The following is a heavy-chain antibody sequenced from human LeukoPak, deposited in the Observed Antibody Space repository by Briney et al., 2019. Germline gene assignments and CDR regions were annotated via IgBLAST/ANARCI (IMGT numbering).Heavy chain of an antibody. CDR2: ISSSSSYI. CDR1: GFTFSSYW. Sequence: GGSLRLSCAASGFTFSSYWMSWVRQAPGKGLEWVSFISSSSSYIYYADSLKGRFTISRDNAKNSLYLQMNSLRAEDTAVYYCARGTMFPYYFDYWGQGTLVTVSS. J-gene: IGHJ4*02. CDR3: ARGTMFPYYFDY. V-gene: IGHV3-21*01. D-gene: IGHD3-10*02.